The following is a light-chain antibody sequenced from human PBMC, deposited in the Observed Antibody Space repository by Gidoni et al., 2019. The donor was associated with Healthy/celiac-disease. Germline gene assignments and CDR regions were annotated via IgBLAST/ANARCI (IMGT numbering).Light chain of an antibody. CDR2: WAS. V-gene: IGKV4-1*01. CDR3: QQYYSTPIT. CDR1: QSVLYSSNNKNY. Sequence: DIVMTQSPDPLAVSLGERATINCKSSQSVLYSSNNKNYLAWYQQTPGQPPKLLIYWASTRESGVPDRFSGSGSGTDFTLTISSLQAEDVAVYYCQQYYSTPITFGQGTRLGIK. J-gene: IGKJ5*01.